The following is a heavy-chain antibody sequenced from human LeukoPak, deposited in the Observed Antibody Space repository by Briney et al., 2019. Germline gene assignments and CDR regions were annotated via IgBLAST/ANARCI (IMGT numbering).Heavy chain of an antibody. V-gene: IGHV3-30*02. CDR3: AKEYGYDYNYFYSMDV. J-gene: IGHJ6*03. D-gene: IGHD1-1*01. CDR2: IRYDGSNK. Sequence: GGSLRLSCAASGFTFSSYGIHWVRQAPGEGLEGVAFIRYDGSNKYHADSVKRRFTIYRDNSKNTVYLQMNSLRAEDTAVYFCAKEYGYDYNYFYSMDVWGKGTTVTISS. CDR1: GFTFSSYG.